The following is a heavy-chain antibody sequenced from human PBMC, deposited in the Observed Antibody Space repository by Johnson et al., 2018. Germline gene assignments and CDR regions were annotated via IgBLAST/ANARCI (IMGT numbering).Heavy chain of an antibody. J-gene: IGHJ3*02. CDR3: AKYDSIWDAFDI. D-gene: IGHD3-3*02. CDR1: GFTFSSYW. CDR2: IKQDGSEK. V-gene: IGHV3-7*01. Sequence: VQLVQSGGGLVQPGGSLRLSCAASGFTFSSYWMSWVRQAPGKGLEWVANIKQDGSEKYYVDSVKGRFIISRDNAKNSLYLQMNSLRAEDTAVYYCAKYDSIWDAFDIWGQGTMVTVSS.